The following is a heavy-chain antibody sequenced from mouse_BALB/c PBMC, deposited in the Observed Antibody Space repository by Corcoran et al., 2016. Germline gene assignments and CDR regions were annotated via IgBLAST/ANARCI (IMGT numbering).Heavy chain of an antibody. CDR1: GFNIKDTY. CDR3: ANWDWYFDG. J-gene: IGHJ1*01. CDR2: IDPANGNT. Sequence: EDQLQQSGAELVKPGASVKLSCTASGFNIKDTYMHWVKQRPEQGLEWIGRIDPANGNTKYDPKFQGKATITADTSSNTAYLQLSSLTSEDTAVYYCANWDWYFDGWGAGTTVTVSS. D-gene: IGHD4-1*01. V-gene: IGHV14-3*02.